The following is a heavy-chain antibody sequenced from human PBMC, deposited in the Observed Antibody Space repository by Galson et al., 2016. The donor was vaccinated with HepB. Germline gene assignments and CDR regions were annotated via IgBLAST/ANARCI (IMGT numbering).Heavy chain of an antibody. D-gene: IGHD3-22*01. CDR3: ARSGSRGYFYMNHFDY. Sequence: SLRLSCAASGFTFSSFWMHWVRQVPGKRLVWVSRINEYGSRIDYADSVKGRFTISRDNAQNSVYLQMDSLRADDSVVYYCARSGSRGYFYMNHFDYWGQGILVTVSS. CDR1: GFTFSSFW. J-gene: IGHJ4*02. V-gene: IGHV3-74*01. CDR2: INEYGSRI.